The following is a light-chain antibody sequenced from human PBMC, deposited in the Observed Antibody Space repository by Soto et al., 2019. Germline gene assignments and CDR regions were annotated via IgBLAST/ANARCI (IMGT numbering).Light chain of an antibody. CDR2: DAS. V-gene: IGKV3-11*01. Sequence: EIVLTQSPATLSLSPGERATLSCRASQSVSSYLAWYQQKPGQAPRLLIYDASNRATGITARFSGSGSGTDFTLTISSLEPEDFAVYYCQQRSNWPLTFGGRTKVEIK. CDR1: QSVSSY. J-gene: IGKJ4*01. CDR3: QQRSNWPLT.